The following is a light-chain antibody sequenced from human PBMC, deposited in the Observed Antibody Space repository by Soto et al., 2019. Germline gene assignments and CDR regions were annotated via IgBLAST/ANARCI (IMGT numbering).Light chain of an antibody. CDR2: EVS. CDR3: MQSTQVPPT. CDR1: QSLLHITGETF. V-gene: IGKV2D-29*02. J-gene: IGKJ5*01. Sequence: DVVMTQTPLSLSFAPGQQASISCKSSQSLLHITGETFLFWYLQKPGQSPQLLIYEVSTRVSGVPDRFSGSGLGTDLTLEISRVETGDVGIYDGMQSTQVPPTFGQGTRLGIE.